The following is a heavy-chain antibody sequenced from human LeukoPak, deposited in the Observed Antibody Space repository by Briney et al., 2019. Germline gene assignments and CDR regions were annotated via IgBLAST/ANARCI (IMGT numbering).Heavy chain of an antibody. CDR3: AKISQYYYDSSGYYFGGPRG. CDR2: ISGSGGST. V-gene: IGHV3-23*01. J-gene: IGHJ4*02. CDR1: GFTFSSYA. Sequence: GGSLRLSCAASGFTFSSYAMSWVRQAPGKGLEWVSAISGSGGSTYYADSVKGRFTISRDNSKNTLYLQMNSLRAEDTAVYYCAKISQYYYDSSGYYFGGPRGGGQGTLVTVSS. D-gene: IGHD3-22*01.